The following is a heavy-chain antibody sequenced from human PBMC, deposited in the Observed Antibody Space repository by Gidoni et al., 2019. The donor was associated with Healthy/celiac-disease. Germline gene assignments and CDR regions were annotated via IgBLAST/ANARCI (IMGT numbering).Heavy chain of an antibody. V-gene: IGHV4-34*01. D-gene: IGHD2-2*01. J-gene: IGHJ4*02. CDR2: INHSGST. CDR1: GGSFSGYY. CDR3: ARGPKGYCSSTSCHLDY. Sequence: QVQLQQWRAGLLQPSATLSLTCAVSGGSFSGYYWSWIRQPPGKGLEWIGEINHSGSTNYNPSLKSLVTISVDTSKNQFSLKLSSVTAADTAVYYCARGPKGYCSSTSCHLDYWGQGTLVTVSS.